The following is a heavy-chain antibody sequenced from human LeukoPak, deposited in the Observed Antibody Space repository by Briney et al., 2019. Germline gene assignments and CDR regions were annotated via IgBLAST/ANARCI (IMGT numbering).Heavy chain of an antibody. J-gene: IGHJ4*02. CDR3: ARVIFKGIAVVYIDY. CDR1: GFTFSSYG. Sequence: GGSLRLSCAASGFTFSSYGMQWVRQAPGKGLEWVAFIRYDGTNKYYADSVKGRFTISRDNSKNTLYLQMNSLRAEDTAVYYCARVIFKGIAVVYIDYWGQGTLVTVSS. CDR2: IRYDGTNK. D-gene: IGHD6-19*01. V-gene: IGHV3-30*02.